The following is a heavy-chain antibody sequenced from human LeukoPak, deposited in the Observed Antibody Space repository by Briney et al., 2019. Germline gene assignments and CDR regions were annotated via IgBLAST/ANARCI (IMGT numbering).Heavy chain of an antibody. V-gene: IGHV4-59*12. J-gene: IGHJ4*02. D-gene: IGHD5-12*01. CDR1: GGSISSYY. CDR3: ARGYSGYDSNFDY. CDR2: IYYSGST. Sequence: SETLSLTCTVSGGSISSYYWSWIRQPPGKGREWMGYIYYSGSTNYNPSLKRRVTISVDTSKNQFSLKLRSVTAADTAVYYCARGYSGYDSNFDYWGQGTLVTVSS.